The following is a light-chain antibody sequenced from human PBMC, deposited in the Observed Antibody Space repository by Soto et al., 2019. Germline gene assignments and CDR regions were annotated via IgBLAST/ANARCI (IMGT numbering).Light chain of an antibody. CDR1: ESVDTN. Sequence: IVMTQSPATLSVSPGERVTLSCRVSESVDTNFAWYQQRPGQAPRLLIYGASTRATGIPARFSGSGSGTQFTLTISSLQSEDFAVYYCQQYNNWPPAWTCGQGNRVDIK. CDR3: QQYNNWPPAWT. V-gene: IGKV3-15*01. J-gene: IGKJ1*01. CDR2: GAS.